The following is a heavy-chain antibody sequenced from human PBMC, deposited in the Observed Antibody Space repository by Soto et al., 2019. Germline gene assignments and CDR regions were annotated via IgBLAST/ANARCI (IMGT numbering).Heavy chain of an antibody. CDR3: AKDGSSGWSDYYYYGLDV. J-gene: IGHJ6*02. CDR1: GFIFSSYG. CDR2: ISYDGSNK. D-gene: IGHD6-19*01. V-gene: IGHV3-30*18. Sequence: QVQLVESGGGVVQPGRSLRLSCEASGFIFSSYGMHWVRQAPGKGLDWVAVISYDGSNKDYADSVKGRFTISRDNSKYMLYLQVNSLRAEDTAVYYCAKDGSSGWSDYYYYGLDVWGQGTTVTVSS.